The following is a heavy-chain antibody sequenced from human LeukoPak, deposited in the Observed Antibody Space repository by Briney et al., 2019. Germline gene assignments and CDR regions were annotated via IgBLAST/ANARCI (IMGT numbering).Heavy chain of an antibody. CDR1: GGSMSSYY. CDR2: IYYTGST. CDR3: ARHQYNYGAWFFDY. V-gene: IGHV4-59*08. D-gene: IGHD5-18*01. J-gene: IGHJ4*02. Sequence: SETLSLTCTVSGGSMSSYYWSWVRQPPEKGLEWIGYIYYTGSTNYNPSLKSRVTISVDMSKNQFSLKLSSVTAADTAVYYCARHQYNYGAWFFDYWGQGTLVTVSS.